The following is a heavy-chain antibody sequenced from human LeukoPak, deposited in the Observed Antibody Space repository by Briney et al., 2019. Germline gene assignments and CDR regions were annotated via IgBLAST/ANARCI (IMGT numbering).Heavy chain of an antibody. J-gene: IGHJ6*03. CDR3: ARDRRYYGSGSPQPMDV. D-gene: IGHD3-10*01. CDR1: GYTFTGYY. V-gene: IGHV1-2*02. Sequence: ASVKVSCKASGYTFTGYYMHWVRQAPGQGLEWMGWINPNSGGTNYAQKFQARVTMTRDTSISTAYMELSRLRSDDTAVYYCARDRRYYGSGSPQPMDVWGKGTTVTISS. CDR2: INPNSGGT.